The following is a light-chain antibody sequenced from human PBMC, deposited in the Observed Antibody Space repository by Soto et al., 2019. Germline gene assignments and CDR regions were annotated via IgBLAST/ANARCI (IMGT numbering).Light chain of an antibody. V-gene: IGKV3-20*01. CDR2: DAT. Sequence: EIVLTQSPGTLSLSPGERATLSCRASQSVSSSYLAWYQQTPGQAPRLLIYDATSRPTGLPDRFSGSGSGTDFTLTISRLAADDFAVYYCQQYGSSPSVTFGPGTKVDIK. CDR3: QQYGSSPSVT. J-gene: IGKJ3*01. CDR1: QSVSSSY.